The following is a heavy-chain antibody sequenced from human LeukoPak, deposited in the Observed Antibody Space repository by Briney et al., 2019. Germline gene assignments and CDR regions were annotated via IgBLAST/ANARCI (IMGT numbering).Heavy chain of an antibody. J-gene: IGHJ5*02. CDR2: ISAYNGNT. Sequence: ASVKVSCKASGYTFTSYGISWVRQAPGQGLEWMGWISAYNGNTNYAQKFQGRVTMTEDTSTDTAYMELSSLRSEDTAVYYCATQEVEQWLVGENWFDPWGQGTLVTVSS. D-gene: IGHD6-19*01. CDR3: ATQEVEQWLVGENWFDP. V-gene: IGHV1-18*01. CDR1: GYTFTSYG.